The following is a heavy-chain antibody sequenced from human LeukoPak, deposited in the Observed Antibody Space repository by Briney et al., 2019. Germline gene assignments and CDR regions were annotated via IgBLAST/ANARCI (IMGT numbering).Heavy chain of an antibody. D-gene: IGHD6-13*01. J-gene: IGHJ4*02. Sequence: QAGGSLRLSCAASGFTFDDYAMHWVRQAPGKGLEWVSLISWDGGSTYYADSVKGRFTISRDNSKNSLYLQMNSLKIEDTALYYCAKDIRGSTSWYGLDYWGQGTLVTVSS. CDR2: ISWDGGST. CDR1: GFTFDDYA. V-gene: IGHV3-43D*03. CDR3: AKDIRGSTSWYGLDY.